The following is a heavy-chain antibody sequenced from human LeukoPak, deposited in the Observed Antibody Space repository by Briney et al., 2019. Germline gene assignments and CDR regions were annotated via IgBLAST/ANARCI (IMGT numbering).Heavy chain of an antibody. CDR2: MNPNSGNT. CDR3: ARVHIAARYWFDP. J-gene: IGHJ5*02. Sequence: GASVKVSCKASGYTFTSYDINWVRQATGQGLEWMGWMNPNSGNTGYAQKFQGRVTMTRNTSISTAYMELSSLRSEDTAVYYCARVHIAARYWFDPWGQGTLVTVSS. D-gene: IGHD6-6*01. V-gene: IGHV1-8*01. CDR1: GYTFTSYD.